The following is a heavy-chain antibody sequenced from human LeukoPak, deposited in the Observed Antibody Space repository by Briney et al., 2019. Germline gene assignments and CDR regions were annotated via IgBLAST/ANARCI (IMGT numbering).Heavy chain of an antibody. D-gene: IGHD1-26*01. Sequence: GGSLRLSCAASGFTFSSYVMSCVRQAPGKGLEWVSAVRASGDNTYYADSVRGRFTISRDNAQNSLYLQMSSLRAEDTAVYYCARYTFLGGGYYNYYFDYWGQGTLVTVSS. J-gene: IGHJ4*02. CDR1: GFTFSSYV. CDR2: VRASGDNT. V-gene: IGHV3-23*01. CDR3: ARYTFLGGGYYNYYFDY.